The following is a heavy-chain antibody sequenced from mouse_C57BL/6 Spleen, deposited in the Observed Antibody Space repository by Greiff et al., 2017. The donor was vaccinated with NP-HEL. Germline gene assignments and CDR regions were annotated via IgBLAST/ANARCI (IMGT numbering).Heavy chain of an antibody. Sequence: QVQLKQPGAELVRPGSSVKLSCKASGYTFTSYWMHWVKQRPIQGLEWIGNIDPSDSETHYNQKFKDKATLTVDKSSSTAYMQLSSLTSEDSAVYYCARSDYAMDYWGQGTSVTVSS. CDR3: ARSDYAMDY. J-gene: IGHJ4*01. CDR1: GYTFTSYW. CDR2: IDPSDSET. V-gene: IGHV1-52*01.